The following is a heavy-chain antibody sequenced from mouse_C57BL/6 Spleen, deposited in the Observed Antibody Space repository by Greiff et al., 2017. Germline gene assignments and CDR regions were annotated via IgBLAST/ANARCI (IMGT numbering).Heavy chain of an antibody. CDR1: GYTFNSYW. CDR2: IYPGSGSP. CDR3: ARDYGSSYGY. J-gene: IGHJ2*01. D-gene: IGHD1-1*01. V-gene: IGHV1-55*01. Sequence: QVQLQQPGAELVKPGASVKMSCKASGYTFNSYWITWVKQRPGQGLEWIGDIYPGSGSPNYNEKLKSKATLTVDTSSSTAYMQLSSLTSEVAAVYYGARDYGSSYGYGGQGTTLTVSS.